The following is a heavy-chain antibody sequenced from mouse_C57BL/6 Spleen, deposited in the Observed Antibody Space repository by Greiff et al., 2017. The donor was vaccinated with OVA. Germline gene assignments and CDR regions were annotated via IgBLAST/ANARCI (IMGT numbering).Heavy chain of an antibody. J-gene: IGHJ3*01. CDR1: GYTFTSYW. Sequence: QVHVKQPGAELVMPGASVKLSCKASGYTFTSYWMHWVKQRPGQGLEWIGEIDPSDSYTNYNQKFKGKSTLTVDKSSSTAYMQLSSLTSEDSAVYYCAALDYYGSSPFAYWGQGTLVTVSA. CDR3: AALDYYGSSPFAY. CDR2: IDPSDSYT. D-gene: IGHD1-1*01. V-gene: IGHV1-69*01.